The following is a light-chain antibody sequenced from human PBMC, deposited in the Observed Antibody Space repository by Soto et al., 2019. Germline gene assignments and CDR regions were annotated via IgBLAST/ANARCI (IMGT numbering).Light chain of an antibody. CDR3: QQSYSTAP. J-gene: IGKJ4*01. Sequence: DIQMTQSPSSLSASVGDRVTITCRASQSISSYLNWYQQKPGKAPKLLIYAASSLQSGVPSRFSGSGSGTDFTLTISSLQPEDFATYYCQQSYSTAPFGGGPKVDIK. CDR1: QSISSY. CDR2: AAS. V-gene: IGKV1-39*01.